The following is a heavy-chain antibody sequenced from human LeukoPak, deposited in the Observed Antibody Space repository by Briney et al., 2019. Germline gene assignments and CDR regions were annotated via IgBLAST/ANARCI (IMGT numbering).Heavy chain of an antibody. CDR1: GFTLTNCW. J-gene: IGHJ4*02. V-gene: IGHV3-7*03. CDR3: ARGDFDC. Sequence: GGSLRLSCAASGFTLTNCWMSWVRQAPGKGLEWVANVKQDGSGEYYVDSVKGRFTISRDSAKNSLYLQMNSLRAEGTAVYYCARGDFDCWGQGTLVTVSS. CDR2: VKQDGSGE.